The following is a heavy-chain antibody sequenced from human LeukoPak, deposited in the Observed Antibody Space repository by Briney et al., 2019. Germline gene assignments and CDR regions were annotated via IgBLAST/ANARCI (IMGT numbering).Heavy chain of an antibody. CDR1: GFTFSSYA. V-gene: IGHV3-23*01. D-gene: IGHD3-22*01. Sequence: GGSLRLSCAACGFTFSSYAMSWVRQAPGKGLEWVSAISGSGGSTYYADSVKGRFTISRDNSKNTLYLQMNSLRAEDTAVYYCAKLTRYYYDSSGYTYFQHWGQGTLVTVSS. CDR3: AKLTRYYYDSSGYTYFQH. CDR2: ISGSGGST. J-gene: IGHJ1*01.